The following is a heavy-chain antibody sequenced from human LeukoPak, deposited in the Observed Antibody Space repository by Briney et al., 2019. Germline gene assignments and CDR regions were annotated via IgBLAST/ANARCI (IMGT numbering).Heavy chain of an antibody. CDR1: GGSFSGYY. D-gene: IGHD4-23*01. J-gene: IGHJ4*02. V-gene: IGHV4-34*01. CDR3: ARLTYGGNSADY. Sequence: SETLSLTCAVYGGSFSGYYWSWIRQPPEKGLEWIGEINHSGNTNYNPSLKSRVTISVDTSKNQFSLKLNSVTAADTAVYYCARLTYGGNSADYWGQGTLITVSS. CDR2: INHSGNT.